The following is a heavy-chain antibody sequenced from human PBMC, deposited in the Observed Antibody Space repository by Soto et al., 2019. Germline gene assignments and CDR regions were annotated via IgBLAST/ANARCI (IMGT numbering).Heavy chain of an antibody. D-gene: IGHD3-16*01. V-gene: IGHV3-74*01. J-gene: IGHJ2*01. Sequence: GGSLRLSCVVSGFTFSSSWMHWVRQGPGKGLVWVSRMNPDGSAINYADSVKGRFTTSRDNAKNILYLQMNSLRAEDTAVHYCAKVAGGLGYFDLWGRGTLVTSPQ. CDR3: AKVAGGLGYFDL. CDR2: MNPDGSAI. CDR1: GFTFSSSW.